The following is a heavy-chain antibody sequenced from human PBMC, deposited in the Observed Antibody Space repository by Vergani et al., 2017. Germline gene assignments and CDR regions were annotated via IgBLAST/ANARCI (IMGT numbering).Heavy chain of an antibody. V-gene: IGHV1-69*02. CDR1: GGTFSSYT. CDR3: ARDYYENPLGY. J-gene: IGHJ4*02. D-gene: IGHD3-22*01. CDR2: IIPLLGIA. Sequence: QVQLVQSGAEVKKPGSSVKVSCKASGGTFSSYTISWVRQAPGQGLEWMGRIIPLLGIANYAQKFQGRVTITADKSTSTAYMELSSLRSEDTAVYYCARDYYENPLGYWGQGTLVTVSS.